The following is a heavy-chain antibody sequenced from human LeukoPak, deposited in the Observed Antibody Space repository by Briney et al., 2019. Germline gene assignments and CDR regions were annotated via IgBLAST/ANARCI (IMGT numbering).Heavy chain of an antibody. D-gene: IGHD5-18*01. CDR1: GGSISGGYY. V-gene: IGHV4-61*02. Sequence: KPSETLSLTCTVSGGSISGGYYWNWIRQPAGKGLEWIGRIYTSGTTNYNPSLKSRVTISVDTSKNQFSLKLTSVTAADTAVYYCARVQLWSVYYFDYWGQGTLVTVSS. CDR2: IYTSGTT. CDR3: ARVQLWSVYYFDY. J-gene: IGHJ4*02.